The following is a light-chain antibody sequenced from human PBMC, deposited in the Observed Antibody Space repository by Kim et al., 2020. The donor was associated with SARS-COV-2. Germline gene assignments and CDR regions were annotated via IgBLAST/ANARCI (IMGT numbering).Light chain of an antibody. CDR3: QQYHTYPYT. Sequence: SAYIGDRCTITCRASQGVDTWLAWYQQKPGNAPNLLIYKASSLHSGAPSRVSGSGSGTEFTLTISSLQPDDFATYYCQQYHTYPYTFGQGTKLEI. CDR2: KAS. CDR1: QGVDTW. J-gene: IGKJ2*01. V-gene: IGKV1-5*03.